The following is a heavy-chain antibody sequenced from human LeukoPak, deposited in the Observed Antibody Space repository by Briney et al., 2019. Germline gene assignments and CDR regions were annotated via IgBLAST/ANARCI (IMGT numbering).Heavy chain of an antibody. CDR1: GFTFSGSA. CDR2: IRSKANSYAT. D-gene: IGHD2-2*01. V-gene: IGHV3-73*01. CDR3: TRVADIVVVPAAMSPPDWFDP. Sequence: PGGSLRLSCAASGFTFSGSAMHWVRQASGKGLEWVGRIRSKANSYATAYAASVKGRFTISRDDSKNTAYLQMNSLKTEDTAVYYRTRVADIVVVPAAMSPPDWFDPWGQGTLVTVSS. J-gene: IGHJ5*02.